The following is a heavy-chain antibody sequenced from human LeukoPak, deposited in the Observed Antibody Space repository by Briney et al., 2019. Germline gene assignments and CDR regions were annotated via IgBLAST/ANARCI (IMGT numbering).Heavy chain of an antibody. V-gene: IGHV3-23*01. CDR3: AKDLVSGVRGASQDIVVVVAANPIDY. Sequence: AGGSLRLSCAASGFTFSSYGMSWVRQAPGKGLEWVSAISGSGGSTYYADSVKGRFTISRDNSKNTLYLQMNSLRAEDTAVYYCAKDLVSGVRGASQDIVVVVAANPIDYWGQGTLVTVSS. J-gene: IGHJ4*02. CDR2: ISGSGGST. CDR1: GFTFSSYG. D-gene: IGHD2-15*01.